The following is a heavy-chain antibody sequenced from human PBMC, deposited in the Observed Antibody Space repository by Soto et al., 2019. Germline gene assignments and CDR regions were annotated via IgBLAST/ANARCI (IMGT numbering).Heavy chain of an antibody. Sequence: GGSLRLSCAASGFTFSSYAMHWVRQAPGKGLEWVAVISYDGSNKYYADSVKGRFTISRDNSKNTLYLQMNSLRAEDTAVYYCARDLSQQQLVHGYWGQGTLVTVSS. D-gene: IGHD6-13*01. CDR2: ISYDGSNK. CDR3: ARDLSQQQLVHGY. CDR1: GFTFSSYA. V-gene: IGHV3-30-3*01. J-gene: IGHJ4*02.